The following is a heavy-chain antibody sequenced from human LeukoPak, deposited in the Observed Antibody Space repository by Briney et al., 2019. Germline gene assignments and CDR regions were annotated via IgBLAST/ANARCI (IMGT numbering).Heavy chain of an antibody. D-gene: IGHD6-6*01. CDR2: IYTSGST. CDR3: ARDRGSSSFDY. V-gene: IGHV4-4*07. Sequence: PSETLSLTCTVSGGSISSYYWSWVRQPAGKGLEWIGRIYTSGSTNYNPSLKSRVTISVDKSKNQFSLKLSSVTAADTAVYYCARDRGSSSFDYWGQGTLVTVSS. J-gene: IGHJ4*02. CDR1: GGSISSYY.